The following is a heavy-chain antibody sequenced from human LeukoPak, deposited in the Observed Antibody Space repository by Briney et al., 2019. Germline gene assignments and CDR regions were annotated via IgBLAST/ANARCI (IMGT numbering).Heavy chain of an antibody. J-gene: IGHJ6*02. CDR3: ARRLPYYGVDV. Sequence: PGGSLRLSCAASGFTFSSYEIHWVRQAPGKGLEWVSKIGGIGSIMYADSVKGRFTISTDSAKGSVYLQMNSLRAEDTAVYYCARRLPYYGVDVWGQGTTVTVSS. CDR1: GFTFSSYE. CDR2: IGGIGSIM. V-gene: IGHV3-48*03.